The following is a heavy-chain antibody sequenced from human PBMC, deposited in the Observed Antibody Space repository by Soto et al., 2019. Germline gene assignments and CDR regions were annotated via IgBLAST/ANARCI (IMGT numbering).Heavy chain of an antibody. CDR1: GYTFTAYY. V-gene: IGHV1-2*02. CDR2: IHPDTGGA. D-gene: IGHD3-16*01. J-gene: IGHJ4*02. CDR3: ARDPIGGGAPYYFDY. Sequence: QLQLVQSGAEVKKPGASVKVSCRAYGYTFTAYYLYWARQTPGQGLEWMGGIHPDTGGADIAPKFQGKITMARDPSINTAYMQLPRLTSDDTAVYYCARDPIGGGAPYYFDYWGQGTLGTVSS.